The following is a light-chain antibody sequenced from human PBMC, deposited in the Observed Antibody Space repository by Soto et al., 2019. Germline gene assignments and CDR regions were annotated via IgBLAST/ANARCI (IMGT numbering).Light chain of an antibody. CDR2: DTS. V-gene: IGKV1-39*01. Sequence: DIQMTQSPSSLSASVGARVTITCLASQSISTYLIWYQQKPGKAPKLLIYDTSSLKSGVTSRFSGSGSGTDFTLTISSLQPEDFATYYCQQSYSTPPGTFGQGTKVDI. CDR3: QQSYSTPPGT. CDR1: QSISTY. J-gene: IGKJ1*01.